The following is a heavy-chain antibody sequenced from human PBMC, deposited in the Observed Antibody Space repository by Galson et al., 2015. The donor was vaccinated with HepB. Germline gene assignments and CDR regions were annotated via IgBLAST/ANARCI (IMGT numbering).Heavy chain of an antibody. CDR2: ISGNGDST. V-gene: IGHV3-23*01. CDR3: AKGYGLFDS. J-gene: IGHJ5*01. D-gene: IGHD3-16*01. Sequence: SLRLSCAASGFAFHSPAMSWVRQAPGKGLEWISGISGNGDSTFYAVSVKGRFPVSRDNSKNMLYLQMDSLTAEDTGLYFCAKGYGLFDSWAQGIRVTVSS. CDR1: GFAFHSPA.